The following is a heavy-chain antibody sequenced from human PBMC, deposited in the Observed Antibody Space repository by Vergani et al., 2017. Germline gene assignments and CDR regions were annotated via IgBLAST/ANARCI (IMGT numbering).Heavy chain of an antibody. CDR3: ARDETIAAAGEGVYYYGMDV. CDR1: GFTFSSYS. Sequence: EVQLVESGGGLVKPGGSLRLSCAASGFTFSSYSMNWVRQAPGKGLEWVSSISSSSSYIYYADSVKGRFTISRDNAKNSLYLQMNSLRAEDTAVYYCARDETIAAAGEGVYYYGMDVWGQGTTVTVSS. D-gene: IGHD6-13*01. V-gene: IGHV3-21*01. CDR2: ISSSSSYI. J-gene: IGHJ6*02.